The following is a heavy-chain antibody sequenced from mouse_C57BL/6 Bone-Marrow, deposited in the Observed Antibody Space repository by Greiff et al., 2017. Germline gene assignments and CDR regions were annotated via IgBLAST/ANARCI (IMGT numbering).Heavy chain of an antibody. J-gene: IGHJ1*03. CDR3: ARGNFWSSYWYCDV. Sequence: EVKLQESGPGLVKPSQSLSLTCSVTGYSITSGYYWNWIRQFPGNKLEWMGYISYDGSNNYNPSLKNRISITRDTSNNQFFLKLNSVTTEDTATYYCARGNFWSSYWYCDVWGTGPTVTVSS. CDR2: ISYDGSN. CDR1: GYSITSGYY. V-gene: IGHV3-6*01.